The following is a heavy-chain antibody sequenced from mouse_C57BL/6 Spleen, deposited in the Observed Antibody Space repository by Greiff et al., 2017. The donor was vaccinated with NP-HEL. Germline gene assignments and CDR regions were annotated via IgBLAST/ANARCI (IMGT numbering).Heavy chain of an antibody. J-gene: IGHJ2*01. CDR2: IYPRSGNT. Sequence: VKLQESGAELARPGASVKLSCKASGYTFTSYGISWVKQRTGQGLEWIGEIYPRSGNTYYNEKFKGKATLTADKSSSTAYMELRSLTSEDSAVYFCARGLYYYGSSSYFDYWGQGTTLTVSS. CDR3: ARGLYYYGSSSYFDY. D-gene: IGHD1-1*01. V-gene: IGHV1-81*01. CDR1: GYTFTSYG.